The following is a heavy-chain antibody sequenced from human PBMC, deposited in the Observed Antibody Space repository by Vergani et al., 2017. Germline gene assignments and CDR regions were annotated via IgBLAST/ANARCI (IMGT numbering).Heavy chain of an antibody. CDR2: ISAYNGNT. CDR3: ASHRNYDSSPWEAFDI. J-gene: IGHJ3*02. Sequence: QVQLVQSGAEVKKPGASVKVSCKASGYTFTSYGISWVRQAPGQGLEWMGWISAYNGNTNYAQKLQGRVTMTTDTSTSTAYMELRSLRSDDTAVYYCASHRNYDSSPWEAFDIWGQGTMVTVSS. CDR1: GYTFTSYG. V-gene: IGHV1-18*01. D-gene: IGHD3-22*01.